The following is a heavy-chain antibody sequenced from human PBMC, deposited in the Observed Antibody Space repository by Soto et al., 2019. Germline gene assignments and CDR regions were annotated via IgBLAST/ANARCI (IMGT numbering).Heavy chain of an antibody. J-gene: IGHJ4*02. V-gene: IGHV3-23*01. CDR1: GFTFSSYA. D-gene: IGHD6-19*01. CDR3: AKVSTISSGWLLPFDY. CDR2: ISGGGGST. Sequence: PGGSLRLSCAASGFTFSSYAMSWVRQAPGKGLEWVSGISGGGGSTYYADSVKGRFSISRDNSKNTLYLQMNSLRAEDTAMYYCAKVSTISSGWLLPFDYWGQGTLVTVSS.